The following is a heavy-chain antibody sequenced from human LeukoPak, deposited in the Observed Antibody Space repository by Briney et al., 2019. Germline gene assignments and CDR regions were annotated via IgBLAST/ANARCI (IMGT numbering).Heavy chain of an antibody. D-gene: IGHD6-19*01. Sequence: GGSLRLSCAASGFTFSSYTIHWVRQAPGKGLEWVAVISYDGSYKYCADSVKGRFTISRDNSKNTLYLQMNSLRGEDTAVYYCARDRSLGGYSSAWFDFDYWGQGTLVTVSS. J-gene: IGHJ4*02. CDR3: ARDRSLGGYSSAWFDFDY. CDR2: ISYDGSYK. V-gene: IGHV3-30*04. CDR1: GFTFSSYT.